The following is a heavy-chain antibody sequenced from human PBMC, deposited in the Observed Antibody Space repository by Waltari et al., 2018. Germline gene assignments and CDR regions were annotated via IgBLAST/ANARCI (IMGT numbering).Heavy chain of an antibody. CDR2: IRGGGGSA. CDR3: AKDTVIIWNRVDQGGHFDL. J-gene: IGHJ2*01. Sequence: EVQLVESGGTLIQPGGSLRLPWAASGFTFCRYAMNWVRQAPGKGLEWVSAIRGGGGSAYYADSVRGRFTTSRDNSKDILYLQMNSLRVEDTAVYHCAKDTVIIWNRVDQGGHFDLWGRGTLVTVSS. V-gene: IGHV3-23*04. CDR1: GFTFCRYA. D-gene: IGHD3-22*01.